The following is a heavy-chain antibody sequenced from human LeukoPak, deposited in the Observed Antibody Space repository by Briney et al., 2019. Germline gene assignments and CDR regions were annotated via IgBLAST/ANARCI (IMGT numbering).Heavy chain of an antibody. CDR3: ARVYDSSGYSDC. D-gene: IGHD3-22*01. J-gene: IGHJ4*02. Sequence: GSSVKVSCKASGGTFSSYAISWVRQAPGQGLEWMGWISTNTGNPTYAQGFTGRFVFSLDTSVSTAYLQISSLKSEDTAVYYCARVYDSSGYSDCWGQGTLVTVSS. CDR2: ISTNTGNP. V-gene: IGHV7-4-1*02. CDR1: GGTFSSYA.